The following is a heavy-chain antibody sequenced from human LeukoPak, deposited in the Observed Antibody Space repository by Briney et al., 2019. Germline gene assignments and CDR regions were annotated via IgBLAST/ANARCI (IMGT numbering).Heavy chain of an antibody. CDR1: GVSISSGDYY. CDR2: IYYSGST. V-gene: IGHV4-30-4*01. D-gene: IGHD4-17*01. J-gene: IGHJ4*02. CDR3: ARGDYESLLIDY. Sequence: SETLSLTCTVSGVSISSGDYYWSWIRQPPGKGLEWIGYIYYSGSTYYNPPLKSRVTISVDTSKNQFSLKLSSVTAADTAVYYCARGDYESLLIDYWGQGTLVTVSS.